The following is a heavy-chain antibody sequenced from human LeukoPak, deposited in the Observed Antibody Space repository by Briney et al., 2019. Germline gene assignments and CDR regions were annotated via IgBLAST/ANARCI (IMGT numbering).Heavy chain of an antibody. CDR1: GFTFSTYW. CDR2: INSDGSST. V-gene: IGHV3-74*01. J-gene: IGHJ4*02. D-gene: IGHD3-9*01. CDR3: TRDFDAATGY. Sequence: GRSLRLSCGASGFTFSTYWMHWVRQAPGKGLVWVSRINSDGSSTGYADSVRGRFTISRDNAKNTLYLQMNSLRAEDTAVYYCTRDFDAATGYWGQGTLVTVSS.